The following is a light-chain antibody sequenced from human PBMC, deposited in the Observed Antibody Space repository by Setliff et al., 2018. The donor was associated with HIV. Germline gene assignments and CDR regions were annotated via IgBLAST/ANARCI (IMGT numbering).Light chain of an antibody. J-gene: IGKJ4*01. Sequence: EAVLTQFPATLSLSPGERVTLSCRAGQNIGKYLAWYQHKPGHPPRLLIYDASNRAAGVPARFSGSGSGTDFTLTITSLEPEDFAVYFCQQRGNWPLTFGGGTKVDIK. CDR2: DAS. V-gene: IGKV3-11*01. CDR1: QNIGKY. CDR3: QQRGNWPLT.